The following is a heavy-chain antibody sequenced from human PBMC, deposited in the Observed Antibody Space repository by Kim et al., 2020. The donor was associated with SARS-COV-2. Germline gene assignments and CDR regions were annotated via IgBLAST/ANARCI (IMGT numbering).Heavy chain of an antibody. CDR1: GFTFSSCG. CDR2: IGAGGDNT. V-gene: IGHV3-23*01. Sequence: GGSLRLSCAASGFTFSSCGMSWVRQAPGTGLEWVSSIGAGGDNTYYADSVKGRFTVSRDNSKNTLFLQMNSLRAEDTAVYYCAKGARVPYIDYWGQGTLV. D-gene: IGHD5-12*01. CDR3: AKGARVPYIDY. J-gene: IGHJ4*02.